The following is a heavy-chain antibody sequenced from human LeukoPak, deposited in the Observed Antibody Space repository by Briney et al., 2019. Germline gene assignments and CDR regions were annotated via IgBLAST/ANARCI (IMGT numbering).Heavy chain of an antibody. V-gene: IGHV1-69*13. J-gene: IGHJ6*02. CDR2: IIPIFGTA. CDR1: GGTFSSYA. Sequence: ASVKVSCKASGGTFSSYAISWVRQAPGQGLEWMGGIIPIFGTANYAQKFQGRVTITADESTSTAYMELSSLRSEDTAVYYCARSRSGSYYVRDYYGMDVWGQGTTVTVSS. D-gene: IGHD1-26*01. CDR3: ARSRSGSYYVRDYYGMDV.